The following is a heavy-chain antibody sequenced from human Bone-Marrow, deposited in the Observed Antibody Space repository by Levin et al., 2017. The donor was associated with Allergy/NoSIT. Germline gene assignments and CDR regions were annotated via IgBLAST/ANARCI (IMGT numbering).Heavy chain of an antibody. CDR3: ALYYYGSVNNWFDP. CDR1: GGSISSGGYY. V-gene: IGHV4-31*03. D-gene: IGHD3-10*01. J-gene: IGHJ5*02. CDR2: IYYSGST. Sequence: PSETLSLTCTVSGGSISSGGYYWSWIRQHPGKGLEWIGYIYYSGSTYYNPSLKSRVTISVDTSKNQFSLKLSSVTAADTAVYYCALYYYGSVNNWFDPWSQGTLVTVSS.